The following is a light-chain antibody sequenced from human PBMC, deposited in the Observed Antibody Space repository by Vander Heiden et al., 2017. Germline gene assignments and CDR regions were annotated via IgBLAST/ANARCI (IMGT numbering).Light chain of an antibody. CDR1: SSDVGSYNL. Sequence: QSALTQPASVSGSPGQSITISCTGTSSDVGSYNLASWYQQHPGKAPKLMIYEVSKRPSGVSNRFSGSKSGNTASLTISGLQAEDEADYYCCSYAGSSTLWVFGGGTKLTVL. CDR2: EVS. V-gene: IGLV2-23*02. CDR3: CSYAGSSTLWV. J-gene: IGLJ3*02.